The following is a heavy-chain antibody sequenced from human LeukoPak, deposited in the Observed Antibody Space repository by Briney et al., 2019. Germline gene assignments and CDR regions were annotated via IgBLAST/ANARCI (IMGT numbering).Heavy chain of an antibody. CDR2: ISHSGST. V-gene: IGHV4-38-2*02. D-gene: IGHD4-17*01. CDR1: GYSIGSGYY. J-gene: IGHJ4*02. Sequence: SETLSLTCTASGYSIGSGYYWGWIRQPPGRGLEWIGSISHSGSTYYNPSLKSRVTVSVDTSKNQFSLKLSSVTAADTAVYYCARDEYGSPPMGGDYWGQGTLVTVSS. CDR3: ARDEYGSPPMGGDY.